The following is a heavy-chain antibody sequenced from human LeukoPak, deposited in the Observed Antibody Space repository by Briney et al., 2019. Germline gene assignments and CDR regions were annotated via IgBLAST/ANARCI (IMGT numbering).Heavy chain of an antibody. CDR3: ARGGRYFDWLLPYYFDY. D-gene: IGHD3-9*01. CDR2: IYYSGST. CDR1: GGSVSSGSYY. V-gene: IGHV4-61*01. J-gene: IGHJ4*02. Sequence: SETLSLTCTVSGGSVSSGSYYWSWIRQPPGKGLEWIGYIYYSGSTNYNPSLKSRVTISVDTSKNQFSLKLGSVTAADTAVYYCARGGRYFDWLLPYYFDYWGQGTLVTVSS.